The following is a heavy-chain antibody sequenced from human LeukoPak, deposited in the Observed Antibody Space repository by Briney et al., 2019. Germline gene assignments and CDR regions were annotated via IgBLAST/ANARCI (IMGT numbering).Heavy chain of an antibody. Sequence: ASVKVSCKASGYTFTGYYMHWVRQAPGQGLEWMGWINPNSGGTNYAQKLQGRFTITRDTSISTAYMELSRLISDDTAVYYCASDADAPAIRGYYYYGMDVWGQGTTVTVSS. D-gene: IGHD3-10*01. CDR1: GYTFTGYY. CDR2: INPNSGGT. J-gene: IGHJ6*02. V-gene: IGHV1-2*02. CDR3: ASDADAPAIRGYYYYGMDV.